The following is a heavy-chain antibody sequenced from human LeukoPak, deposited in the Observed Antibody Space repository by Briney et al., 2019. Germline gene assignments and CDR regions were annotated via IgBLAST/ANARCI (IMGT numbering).Heavy chain of an antibody. V-gene: IGHV3-21*01. CDR1: GFTFSSYT. CDR3: ARVRGYSSSLPDY. CDR2: ITSSSGHI. J-gene: IGHJ4*02. D-gene: IGHD6-6*01. Sequence: PGGSLRLSCAASGFTFSSYTMNWVRQAPGKGLDWVSSITSSSGHIFYADSVKGRFTISRDNAKNSLYLQMSSLTVEDTAVYYCARVRGYSSSLPDYWGQGTLVTVSS.